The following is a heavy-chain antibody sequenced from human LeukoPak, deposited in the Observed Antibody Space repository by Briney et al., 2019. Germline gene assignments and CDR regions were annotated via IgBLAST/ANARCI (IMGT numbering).Heavy chain of an antibody. J-gene: IGHJ4*02. D-gene: IGHD6-19*01. V-gene: IGHV4-31*03. CDR3: AREKASGVAGSVFDY. CDR1: GGSISSGGYY. Sequence: SETLSLTCTVSGGSISSGGYYWSWIRQHPGKGLEWIGYIYYSGSTYYNPSLKSRVTISVDTSKNQFSLKLSSVTAADTAVYYCAREKASGVAGSVFDYWGQGTLVTVS. CDR2: IYYSGST.